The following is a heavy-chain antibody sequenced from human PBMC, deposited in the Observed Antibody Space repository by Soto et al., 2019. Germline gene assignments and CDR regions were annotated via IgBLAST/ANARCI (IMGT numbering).Heavy chain of an antibody. D-gene: IGHD6-13*01. Sequence: PSETLSLTCTVSGGSISSYDWSWIRQPPGKGLEWIGYIYYSGSTNYNPSLKSRVTISVDTSKNQFSLKLSSVTAADTAVYYCARGQAAAGPARNWFDPWGQGTLVTVSS. CDR1: GGSISSYD. J-gene: IGHJ5*02. CDR3: ARGQAAAGPARNWFDP. V-gene: IGHV4-59*01. CDR2: IYYSGST.